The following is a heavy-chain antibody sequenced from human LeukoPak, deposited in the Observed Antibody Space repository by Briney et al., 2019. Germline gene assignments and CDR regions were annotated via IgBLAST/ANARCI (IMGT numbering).Heavy chain of an antibody. D-gene: IGHD3-22*01. J-gene: IGHJ3*02. CDR2: IWFDGIRK. CDR3: ARDLEDSSPFGAFDM. Sequence: SGGSLRLSCAASGFTFSNYGMQWVRQVPGKGLEWVAAIWFDGIRKYYADSVKGRLTISRDNSKHTRYLQMNSLRAEDTAVYYCARDLEDSSPFGAFDMWGQGTMVTVSS. V-gene: IGHV3-33*01. CDR1: GFTFSNYG.